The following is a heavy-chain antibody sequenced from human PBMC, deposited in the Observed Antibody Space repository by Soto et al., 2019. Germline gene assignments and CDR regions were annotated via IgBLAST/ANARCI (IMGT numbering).Heavy chain of an antibody. D-gene: IGHD2-2*01. CDR1: GFTFSSYA. J-gene: IGHJ3*02. V-gene: IGHV3-23*01. CDR2: ISGSGGST. Sequence: LRLSCAASGFTFSSYAMSWVRQAPGKGLEWVSAISGSGGSTYYADSVKGRFTISRDNSKNTLYLQMNSLRAEDTAVYYCAKGGCSSTSCYEGDAFDIWGQGTMVTVSS. CDR3: AKGGCSSTSCYEGDAFDI.